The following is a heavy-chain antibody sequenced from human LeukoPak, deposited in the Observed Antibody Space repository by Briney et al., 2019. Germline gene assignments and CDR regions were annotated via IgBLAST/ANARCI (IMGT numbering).Heavy chain of an antibody. CDR3: TKVPDTWLQADP. CDR2: IYYSGST. J-gene: IGHJ5*02. D-gene: IGHD2-2*01. CDR1: GVSISKSSSY. V-gene: IGHV4-39*01. Sequence: PSETLSLTCTVSGVSISKSSSYWGWIRQPPGKGLEWIGTIYYSGSTYYNPSLKSRVTISLATSKNQFSLKLSSVTAADTAVYFCTKVPDTWLQADPWGQGTLVTVSS.